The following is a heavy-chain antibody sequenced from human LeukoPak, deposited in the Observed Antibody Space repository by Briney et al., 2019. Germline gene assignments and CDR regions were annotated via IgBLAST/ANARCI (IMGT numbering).Heavy chain of an antibody. CDR2: ISRSSSYI. D-gene: IGHD3-10*01. V-gene: IGHV3-21*04. J-gene: IGHJ5*02. Sequence: GGSLRLSCAASGCTFSRYRMNWVRQAPGKGLEWVSFISRSSSYIYYADSVKGRFTISGDNAKNSQYLQMNSLRAEDTALYHCARDKESMVRGGAFDPWGQGTLVTVSS. CDR3: ARDKESMVRGGAFDP. CDR1: GCTFSRYR.